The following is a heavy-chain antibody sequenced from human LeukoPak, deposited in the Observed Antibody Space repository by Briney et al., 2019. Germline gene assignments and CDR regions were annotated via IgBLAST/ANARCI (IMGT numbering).Heavy chain of an antibody. CDR1: GGSINSYY. CDR3: ARDPLHFYDSVGSSFDF. D-gene: IGHD3-22*01. J-gene: IGHJ4*02. Sequence: SETLSLTCTVSGGSINSYYWSWIRPPAGRGLERIGRIYTTGSTNYNPSLKSRVTMSVDTSKNQFSLKLSSVTAADTAVYYCARDPLHFYDSVGSSFDFWGQGTLVTVSS. V-gene: IGHV4-4*07. CDR2: IYTTGST.